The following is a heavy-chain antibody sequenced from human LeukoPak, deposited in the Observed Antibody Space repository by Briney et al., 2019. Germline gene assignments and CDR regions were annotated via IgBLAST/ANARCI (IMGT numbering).Heavy chain of an antibody. J-gene: IGHJ4*02. V-gene: IGHV4-38-2*02. CDR3: ARDLASCAGDCYSDGFDY. D-gene: IGHD2-21*02. CDR1: GYSISSGYY. Sequence: SETLSLTCTVSGYSISSGYYWGWIRQSPGKGLEWIGSIYHGGSTYYNPSLRSRVIVSVDSSKNHFSLKMSSVTAADTAVYYCARDLASCAGDCYSDGFDYWGQGALVTVSS. CDR2: IYHGGST.